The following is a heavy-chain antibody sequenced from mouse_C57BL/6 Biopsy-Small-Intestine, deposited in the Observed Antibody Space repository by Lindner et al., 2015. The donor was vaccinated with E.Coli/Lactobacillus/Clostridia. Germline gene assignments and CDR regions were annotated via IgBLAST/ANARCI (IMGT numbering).Heavy chain of an antibody. CDR2: IDPEDGGT. CDR1: GFNIKDYY. Sequence: VQLQESGAELVKPGASVKLSCTASGFNIKDYYMHWVKQRTEQGLEWIGRIDPEDGGTKYAPKFQGKATITADTSSNTVYLQLSSLTSEDTAVYYCARGYSYWYFDVWGTGTTVTVSS. J-gene: IGHJ1*03. CDR3: ARGYSYWYFDV. V-gene: IGHV14-2*01. D-gene: IGHD2-12*01.